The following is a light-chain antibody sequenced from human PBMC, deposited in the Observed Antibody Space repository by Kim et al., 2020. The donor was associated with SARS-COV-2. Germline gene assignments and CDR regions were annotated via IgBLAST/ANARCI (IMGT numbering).Light chain of an antibody. Sequence: LSPGERASLSCRASQRVDNNYLVWYQQRPGQPPRLLIYRASNRATGIPDRFSGSGSGTDFTLAISRLEPDDFAVYYCQQHGGAPWTFGQGTRVEI. CDR1: QRVDNNY. J-gene: IGKJ1*01. CDR2: RAS. CDR3: QQHGGAPWT. V-gene: IGKV3-20*01.